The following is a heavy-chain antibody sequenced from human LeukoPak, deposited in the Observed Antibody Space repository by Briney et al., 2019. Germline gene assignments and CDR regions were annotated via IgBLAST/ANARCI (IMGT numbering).Heavy chain of an antibody. Sequence: SGTLSLTCAVSGGSISSSNWWTWVRQSPGKGLKWIGSISHSGSTYYNPSLRSRVTISVDTSKNQFSLKLSSLTAADTAVYYCARLRRSRLAEFDYWGQGTLVTVSS. J-gene: IGHJ4*02. V-gene: IGHV4-4*02. CDR2: ISHSGST. CDR1: GGSISSSNW. D-gene: IGHD3-3*02. CDR3: ARLRRSRLAEFDY.